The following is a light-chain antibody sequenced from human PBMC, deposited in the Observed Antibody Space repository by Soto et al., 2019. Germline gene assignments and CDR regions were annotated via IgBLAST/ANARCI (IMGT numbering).Light chain of an antibody. J-gene: IGKJ2*01. CDR1: QSVSSSY. Sequence: EIVLTQSPGTLSLSPGERATLSCRASQSVSSSYLAWYQQKPGQAPKLLIYGASNRATGIPDRFSGSGSGTDFTLTISRLEPEDFAVYYCQQYDNSAYTFGEGTKLEIK. V-gene: IGKV3-20*01. CDR2: GAS. CDR3: QQYDNSAYT.